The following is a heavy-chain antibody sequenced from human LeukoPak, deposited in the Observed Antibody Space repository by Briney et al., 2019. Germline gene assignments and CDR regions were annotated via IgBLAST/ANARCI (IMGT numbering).Heavy chain of an antibody. D-gene: IGHD6-19*01. CDR2: ISIGSTYT. V-gene: IGHV3-21*01. CDR3: ARDGTPNYGSGWVYMDV. J-gene: IGHJ6*03. Sequence: GGSLRLSCAASGFTFSRYSMNWVRQAPGKGLEWVSSISIGSTYTYYADSVKGRFTISRDNAKNSLYLQMNSLRVEDTAVYYCARDGTPNYGSGWVYMDVWGEGTTVTISS. CDR1: GFTFSRYS.